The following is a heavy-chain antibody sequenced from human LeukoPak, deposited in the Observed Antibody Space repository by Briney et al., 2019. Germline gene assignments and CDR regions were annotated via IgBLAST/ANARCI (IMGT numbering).Heavy chain of an antibody. CDR2: ISYDGSNK. CDR1: GFTFSSYA. J-gene: IGHJ2*01. D-gene: IGHD3-22*01. V-gene: IGHV3-30-3*01. CDR3: ARAAGSGYYDSSGYPTLYGIHWYFDL. Sequence: GRSLRLSCAASGFTFSSYAMHWVRQAPGKGLEWVAVISYDGSNKYYADSVKGRLTISRDNSKNTLYLQMNSLRAEDTAVYYCARAAGSGYYDSSGYPTLYGIHWYFDLWGRGTLVTVSS.